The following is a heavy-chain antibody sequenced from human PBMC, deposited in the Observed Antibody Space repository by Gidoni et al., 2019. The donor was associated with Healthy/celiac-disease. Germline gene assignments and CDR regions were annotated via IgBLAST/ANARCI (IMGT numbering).Heavy chain of an antibody. CDR1: GFPFGSYS. D-gene: IGHD1-7*01. J-gene: IGHJ4*02. V-gene: IGHV3-48*01. Sequence: EVQLVESGGGWVQPGGSLRLSCAASGFPFGSYSMNWVRQAPGKGLVWVSYISRRSSTIYYADSVKGRFTIARDNAKNSLYLQMNSRRAEDTAVYYCARDRLTGTRGGLDYWGQGTLVTVSS. CDR2: ISRRSSTI. CDR3: ARDRLTGTRGGLDY.